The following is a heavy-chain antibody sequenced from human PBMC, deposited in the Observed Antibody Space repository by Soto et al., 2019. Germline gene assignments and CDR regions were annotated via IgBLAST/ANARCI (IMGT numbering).Heavy chain of an antibody. CDR3: VRDQLILPADDFYYGVDV. CDR2: IKQDGGEK. V-gene: IGHV3-7*03. Sequence: EVQLVESGGGSVQPGESLRLSCLASGFSFSTYWMSWVRQAPGKGLEWVARIKQDGGEKYYVDSVKGRFTVSRDNAKSSLYLQLHTLSADDAGIYYCVRDQLILPADDFYYGVDVWGQGTTVTVYS. J-gene: IGHJ6*02. CDR1: GFSFSTYW.